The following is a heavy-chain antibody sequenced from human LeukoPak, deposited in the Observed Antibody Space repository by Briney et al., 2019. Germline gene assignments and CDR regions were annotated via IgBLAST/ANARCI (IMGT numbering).Heavy chain of an antibody. CDR3: AKDLGNWRYFYWLFHFAY. D-gene: IGHD3-9*01. J-gene: IGHJ4*02. CDR1: GFTFSSYA. CDR2: ISGSGGST. Sequence: GGSLRLSCAASGFTFSSYAMSWVRQAPGKGLEWVSAISGSGGSTYYADSVKGRFTISRDNSKNTLYLQMNSLRAEDTAVYYPAKDLGNWRYFYWLFHFAYWGQGTLATVSS. V-gene: IGHV3-23*01.